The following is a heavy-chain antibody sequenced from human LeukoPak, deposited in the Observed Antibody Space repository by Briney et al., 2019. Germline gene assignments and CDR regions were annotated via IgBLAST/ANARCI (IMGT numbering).Heavy chain of an antibody. J-gene: IGHJ4*02. V-gene: IGHV3-30*18. CDR1: GFTFSSYG. D-gene: IGHD4-17*01. Sequence: GGSLRLSCAASGFTFSSYGMPWVRQAPGKGLEWVAVISYDGSNKYYADSVKGRFTISRDNSKNTLYLQMNSLRAEDTAVYYCAKDSGDYGIADYWGQGTLVTVSS. CDR2: ISYDGSNK. CDR3: AKDSGDYGIADY.